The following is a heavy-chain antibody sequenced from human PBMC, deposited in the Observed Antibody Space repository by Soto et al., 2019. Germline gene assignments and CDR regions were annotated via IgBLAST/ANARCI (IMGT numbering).Heavy chain of an antibody. V-gene: IGHV3-7*01. CDR3: ARDSYYDSSGPYDAFDI. J-gene: IGHJ3*02. D-gene: IGHD3-22*01. CDR1: GFALSNYW. CDR2: IKQDGSKK. Sequence: PGGSLGLSCVAXGFALSNYWMRWVRQAPGKGLEWVANIKQDGSKKYYVDSVKGRFTISRDNSKNTLFLQMNSLRAEDTAVYYCARDSYYDSSGPYDAFDIWGQGTMVTVSS.